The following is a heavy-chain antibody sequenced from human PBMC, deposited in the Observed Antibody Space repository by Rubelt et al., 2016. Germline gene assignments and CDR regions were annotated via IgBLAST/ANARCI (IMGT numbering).Heavy chain of an antibody. J-gene: IGHJ4*02. CDR1: GYTFSSYY. CDR3: ARGGVVVVTAIDY. CDR2: ISGYNGNT. V-gene: IGHV1-18*01. Sequence: QVQLVQSGAEVKKPGASVKVSCKASGYTFSSYYMHWVRQAPGQGLEWMGWISGYNGNTKYKPNLQGRVTMTTDTSTGTAYMELGSVRSDYTAVDYCARGGVVVVTAIDYWGQGTLVTVSS. D-gene: IGHD2-21*02.